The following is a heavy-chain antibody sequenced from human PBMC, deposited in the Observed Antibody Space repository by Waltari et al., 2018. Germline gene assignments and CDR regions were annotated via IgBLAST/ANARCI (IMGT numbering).Heavy chain of an antibody. J-gene: IGHJ4*02. CDR2: IYYSGST. CDR1: GGSISSSSYY. D-gene: IGHD2-15*01. V-gene: IGHV4-39*01. Sequence: QLQLQESGPGLVKPSETLSLTCTVSGGSISSSSYYWGWIRQPPGKGLEWIGSIYYSGSTYYNPSLKSRVTISVDTSKNQFSLKLSSVTAADTAVYYCARGLSYCSGGSCYPLHFDYWGQGTLVTVS. CDR3: ARGLSYCSGGSCYPLHFDY.